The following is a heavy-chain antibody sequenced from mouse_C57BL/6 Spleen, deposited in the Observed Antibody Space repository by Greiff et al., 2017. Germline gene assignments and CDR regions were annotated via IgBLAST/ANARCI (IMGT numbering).Heavy chain of an antibody. D-gene: IGHD1-1*01. V-gene: IGHV1-5*01. CDR1: GYTFTSYW. CDR2: IYPGNSDT. J-gene: IGHJ1*03. Sequence: EVQLQQSGTVLVRPGASVKMSCKTSGYTFTSYWMHWVKQRPGQGLEWIGAIYPGNSDTSYNQKFKGKAKLTAVTSASTAYMELSSLTNEDSAVYYCTRYYYGSSFYWYFDVWGTGTTVTVSS. CDR3: TRYYYGSSFYWYFDV.